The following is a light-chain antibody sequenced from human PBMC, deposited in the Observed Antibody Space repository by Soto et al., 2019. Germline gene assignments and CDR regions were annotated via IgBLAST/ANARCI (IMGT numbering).Light chain of an antibody. Sequence: EIVLTQSPATLSLSPGERATRSCTASQSVSSNYLAWYQQTPGQAPKVLIYRASIRATGIPDRFTGSGSGTDFTLTISRLEPEDFVLYYCQHFRAFGQGTRREIK. V-gene: IGKV3-20*01. CDR2: RAS. J-gene: IGKJ5*01. CDR3: QHFRA. CDR1: QSVSSNY.